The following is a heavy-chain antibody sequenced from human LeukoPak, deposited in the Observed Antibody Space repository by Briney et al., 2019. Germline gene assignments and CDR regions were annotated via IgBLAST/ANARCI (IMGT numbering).Heavy chain of an antibody. V-gene: IGHV2-5*01. CDR2: IYWNDDK. J-gene: IGHJ4*02. D-gene: IGHD4-23*01. CDR1: GFSLSTSGVG. CDR3: AHSPGDYVGNHYFDY. Sequence: SGPTLVKPTQTLTLTCTFSGFSLSTSGVGVGWIRQPPGKALEWLALIYWNDDKRYSPSLKSKLTITKDTSKNQVVLTMTNMDPVDTATYYCAHSPGDYVGNHYFDYWGQGTLVTVSS.